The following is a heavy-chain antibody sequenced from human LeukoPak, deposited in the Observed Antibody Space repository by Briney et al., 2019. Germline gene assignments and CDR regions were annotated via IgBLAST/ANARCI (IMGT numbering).Heavy chain of an antibody. CDR3: ARGVGNWAFDS. V-gene: IGHV3-30*03. CDR1: RFTFGNYG. J-gene: IGHJ4*02. Sequence: GYLRLSCAASRFTFGNYGIHWVRQAPGKELEWVAVISNDGRNKYYADSVTGRFTISRDNSKNTLHLQMNSLRTDDTAVYYCARGVGNWAFDSWGQGTLVTVSS. D-gene: IGHD7-27*01. CDR2: ISNDGRNK.